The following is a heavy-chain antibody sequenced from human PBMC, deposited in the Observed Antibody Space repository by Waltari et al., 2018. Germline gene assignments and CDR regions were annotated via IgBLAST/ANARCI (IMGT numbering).Heavy chain of an antibody. CDR3: ARGRDVFANFDYNWFYP. CDR2: MNPNSGAA. Sequence: QVQLVQSGAEVLKPGASVRVSCQASGYIFSNYEINWVRQAAGQGPEWMRGMNPNSGAAAKAKKCQGRITMTCDTSTSTAYMELNNLRSDDTAVLYCARGRDVFANFDYNWFYPWGQGTLVTVSS. D-gene: IGHD3-3*01. J-gene: IGHJ5*02. V-gene: IGHV1-8*02. CDR1: GYIFSNYE.